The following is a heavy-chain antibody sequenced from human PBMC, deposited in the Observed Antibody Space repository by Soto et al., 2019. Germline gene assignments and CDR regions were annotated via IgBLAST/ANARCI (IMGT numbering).Heavy chain of an antibody. CDR1: GFTFSRDW. V-gene: IGHV3-74*01. CDR3: ARAAQFNYCGNSGFDY. CDR2: IKSDGSAT. D-gene: IGHD4-4*01. J-gene: IGHJ4*02. Sequence: EVQLVESGGGLVQPGGSLRLSCAASGFTFSRDWMHWVRQAPGKGLVWVSHIKSDGSATSYADSVKGRFTISRDNAKNTLYLQMNSLRADDTAVYYCARAAQFNYCGNSGFDYWCQGTLVTVSS.